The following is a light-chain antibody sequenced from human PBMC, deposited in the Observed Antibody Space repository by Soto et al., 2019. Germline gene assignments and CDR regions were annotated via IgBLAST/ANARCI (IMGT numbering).Light chain of an antibody. CDR3: QHRANWPLT. J-gene: IGKJ4*01. CDR1: QRVTIK. V-gene: IGKV3-11*01. CDR2: DAS. Sequence: EIVLTQSPAILSLSQGERAPLYGRASQRVTIKLAWYQQKPGQPPRLLIYDASTRATGTPARFSGSGSGTDFTLSISSLEPEDFAFYFCQHRANWPLTFGGGTKVEI.